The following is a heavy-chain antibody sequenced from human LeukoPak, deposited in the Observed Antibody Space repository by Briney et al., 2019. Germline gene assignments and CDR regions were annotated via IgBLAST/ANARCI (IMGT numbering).Heavy chain of an antibody. J-gene: IGHJ4*02. V-gene: IGHV1-46*01. CDR2: INPSGGST. CDR3: ARDGGSYGGYLYRDY. D-gene: IGHD5-12*01. Sequence: ASVKLSCKASGYTFTSYYMHWVRQAPGQGLEWMGIINPSGGSTSYAQKFQGRVTMTRDTSTSTVYMELSSLRSEDTAVYYCARDGGSYGGYLYRDYWGQGTLVTVSS. CDR1: GYTFTSYY.